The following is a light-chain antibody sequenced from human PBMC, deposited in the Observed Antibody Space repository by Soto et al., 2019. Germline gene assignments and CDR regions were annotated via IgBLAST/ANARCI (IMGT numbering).Light chain of an antibody. CDR1: QSVSNN. J-gene: IGKJ2*01. V-gene: IGKV3-15*01. CDR3: QSYNNWPRDT. Sequence: EIVMTQSPATLSVSPGERATLSCRASQSVSNNLAWYQQKPGQAPRLLIFGASTRATGIPARFSGTGSGTEFTLTISSLQSEDFAVYYCQSYNNWPRDTFGQGTKVEIK. CDR2: GAS.